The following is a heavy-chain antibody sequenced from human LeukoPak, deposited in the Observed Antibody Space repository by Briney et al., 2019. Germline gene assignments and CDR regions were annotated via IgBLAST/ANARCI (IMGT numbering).Heavy chain of an antibody. CDR2: IYPGDSDT. Sequence: GESLKISCKGSGYSFTSYWIGWVRQMPGKGLEWMGIIYPGDSDTRYSPSFQGQVTISADKSISTAYLQWSSLKASDTAMYYCARLNDFWSGYWQFDYWGQGTLVTVSS. V-gene: IGHV5-51*01. CDR3: ARLNDFWSGYWQFDY. CDR1: GYSFTSYW. D-gene: IGHD3-3*01. J-gene: IGHJ4*02.